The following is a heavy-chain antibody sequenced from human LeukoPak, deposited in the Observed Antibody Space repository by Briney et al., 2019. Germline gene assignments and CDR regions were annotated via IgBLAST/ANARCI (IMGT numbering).Heavy chain of an antibody. CDR2: IYHSGST. V-gene: IGHV4-4*02. CDR3: AGGSGSYYNTVAFDI. CDR1: GGSISSSNW. J-gene: IGHJ3*02. Sequence: SGTLSLTCAVSGGSISSSNWWSWVRQPPGKGLEWIGEIYHSGSTNYNPSLKSRVTISVDKSKNQFSLKLSSVTAADTAVYYCAGGSGSYYNTVAFDIWGQGTMVTVSS. D-gene: IGHD3-10*01.